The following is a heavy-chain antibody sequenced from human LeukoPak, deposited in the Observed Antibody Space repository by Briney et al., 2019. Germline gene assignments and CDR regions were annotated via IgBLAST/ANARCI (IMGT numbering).Heavy chain of an antibody. J-gene: IGHJ4*02. V-gene: IGHV3-21*01. CDR1: GFTFSSYS. Sequence: GGSLRLSCAASGFTFSSYSMNWVRQAPGKGLEWVSSISSSSSYIYYADSVKGRFTISRDNAKNSLYLQMNSLRAEDTAVYYCARDYCSSTSCYRSPIDYWGQGTLVTVSS. CDR3: ARDYCSSTSCYRSPIDY. CDR2: ISSSSSYI. D-gene: IGHD2-2*01.